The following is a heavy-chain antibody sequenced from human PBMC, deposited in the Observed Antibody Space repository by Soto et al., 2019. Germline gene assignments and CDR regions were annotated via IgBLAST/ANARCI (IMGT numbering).Heavy chain of an antibody. Sequence: PGGSLRLSCEASGFAIRSNAIHWVRQAPGKGLEWVAVISFEGSYKYYADSVKGRFTVSRDNSKNTVSLQMDSLTGEDSALYYCVRAAGIAAAGSSQGVLWGQGTLVTVSP. CDR2: ISFEGSYK. CDR1: GFAIRSNA. J-gene: IGHJ4*02. D-gene: IGHD6-13*01. V-gene: IGHV3-30*04. CDR3: VRAAGIAAAGSSQGVL.